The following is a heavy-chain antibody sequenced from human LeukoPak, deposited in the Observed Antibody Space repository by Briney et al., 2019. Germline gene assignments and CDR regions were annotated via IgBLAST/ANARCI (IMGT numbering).Heavy chain of an antibody. V-gene: IGHV5-51*01. CDR3: ARRYYYSGSGSGGFDY. J-gene: IGHJ4*02. Sequence: GESLKISCKISGYRLTNNWIGWVRQVPGKGLEWMGLIYPGYSDAKYSPSFQGQVTLSVDTSISTAYLQLGGLRASDTAIYYCARRYYYSGSGSGGFDYWGQGTLVTVSS. D-gene: IGHD3-10*01. CDR1: GYRLTNNW. CDR2: IYPGYSDA.